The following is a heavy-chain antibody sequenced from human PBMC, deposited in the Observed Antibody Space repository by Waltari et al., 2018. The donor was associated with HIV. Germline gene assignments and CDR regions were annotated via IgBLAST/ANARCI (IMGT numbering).Heavy chain of an antibody. Sequence: QVQLQESGPGLVKPSETLSLTCAVSGYSISSGYYWGWIRQPPGKGLEWIGSIYHSGSTYYNPSLKSRVTISVDTSKNQFSLKLSSVTAADTAVYYCARDPKIGFSPDYWGQGTLVTVSS. J-gene: IGHJ4*02. V-gene: IGHV4-38-2*02. CDR2: IYHSGST. CDR3: ARDPKIGFSPDY. D-gene: IGHD3-10*01. CDR1: GYSISSGYY.